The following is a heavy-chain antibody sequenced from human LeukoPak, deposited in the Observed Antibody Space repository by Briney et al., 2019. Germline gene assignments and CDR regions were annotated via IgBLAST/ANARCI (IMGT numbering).Heavy chain of an antibody. V-gene: IGHV1-69*13. J-gene: IGHJ1*01. Sequence: GALVKVSCKASGGTFSSYAISWVRQAPGQGLEWMGGIIPIFGTANYAQKFQGRVTITADESTSTAYMELSSLRSDDTAVYYCAIVPRHCTSTKCYALLYFQHWGQGTLVTVSS. CDR3: AIVPRHCTSTKCYALLYFQH. CDR1: GGTFSSYA. D-gene: IGHD2-2*01. CDR2: IIPIFGTA.